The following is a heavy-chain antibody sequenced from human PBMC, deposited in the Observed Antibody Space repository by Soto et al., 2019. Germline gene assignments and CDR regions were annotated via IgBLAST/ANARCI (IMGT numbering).Heavy chain of an antibody. D-gene: IGHD3-10*01. V-gene: IGHV1-69*01. CDR1: GGTFSSYA. CDR3: ARAVLVRGVMRYYFDY. J-gene: IGHJ4*02. CDR2: IIPIFGTA. Sequence: QVQLVQSGAEVKKPGSSVKVSCKASGGTFSSYAISWVRQAPGQGLEWMGGIIPIFGTANYAQKFQVRVTITADESTSTAYMELSSLRSEDTAVYYCARAVLVRGVMRYYFDYWGQGTMVTVSA.